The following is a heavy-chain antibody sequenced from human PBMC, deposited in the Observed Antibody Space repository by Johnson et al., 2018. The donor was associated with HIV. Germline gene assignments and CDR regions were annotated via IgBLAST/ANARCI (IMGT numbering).Heavy chain of an antibody. Sequence: VQLVESGGGLVKPGGSLRLSCAASAFTFSNAWMSWVRQAPGKGLEWVANIKQDGSEKYYVDSGKGRVTISRENTKNSLYLQMNSLRAEDTAVYYCAKDQWYSSSSNDSPDAFDIWGQGTMVTVSS. CDR2: IKQDGSEK. CDR3: AKDQWYSSSSNDSPDAFDI. D-gene: IGHD6-6*01. CDR1: AFTFSNAW. J-gene: IGHJ3*02. V-gene: IGHV3-7*01.